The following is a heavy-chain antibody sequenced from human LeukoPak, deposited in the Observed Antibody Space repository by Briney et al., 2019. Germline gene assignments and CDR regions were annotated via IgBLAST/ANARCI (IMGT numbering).Heavy chain of an antibody. V-gene: IGHV1-2*02. J-gene: IGHJ4*02. CDR2: INPNSGGT. D-gene: IGHD3-22*01. CDR1: GYTFTGYY. CDR3: ARQDHYDSSGYYS. Sequence: GASVKVSCKASGYTFTGYYMHWVRQAPGQGLEWMGWINPNSGGTNYAQKFRGRVTMTRDTSISTAYMELSRLRSDDTAVYYCARQDHYDSSGYYSWGQGTLVTVSS.